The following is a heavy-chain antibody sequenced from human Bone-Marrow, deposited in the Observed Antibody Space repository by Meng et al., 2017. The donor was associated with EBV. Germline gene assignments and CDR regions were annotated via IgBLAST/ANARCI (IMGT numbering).Heavy chain of an antibody. D-gene: IGHD5-12*01. CDR2: ISSSSTYI. CDR1: GFTFSSYT. V-gene: IGHV3-21*01. J-gene: IGHJ4*02. CDR3: ARGGGPSLRDTDIDY. Sequence: EVKLVESGGGLVKPGVSLRLSCAASGFTFSSYTMNWVRQAPGKGLEWVSLISSSSTYIYYADSVKGRFTISRDNAKNSLYLQMNSLRAEDTAVYYCARGGGPSLRDTDIDYWGQGTLVTVSS.